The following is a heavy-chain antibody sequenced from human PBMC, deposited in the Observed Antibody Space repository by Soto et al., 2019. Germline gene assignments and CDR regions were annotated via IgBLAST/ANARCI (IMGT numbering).Heavy chain of an antibody. CDR2: ISGGSSHI. D-gene: IGHD3-3*01. CDR1: GFTFSNYN. J-gene: IGHJ4*02. V-gene: IGHV3-21*01. CDR3: ARDADYDFLSAYIY. Sequence: GGSLRLSCAASGFTFSNYNMNWVRQAPGKGLEWVSSISGGSSHIYYADSVKGRFTISRDSAKNSLYLQMNSLRAEDTAVYYCARDADYDFLSAYIYWGQGTLVTVSS.